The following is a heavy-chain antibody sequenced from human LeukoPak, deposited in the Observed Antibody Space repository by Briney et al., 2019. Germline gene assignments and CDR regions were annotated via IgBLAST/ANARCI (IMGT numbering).Heavy chain of an antibody. J-gene: IGHJ5*02. CDR2: INHSGST. CDR1: GGSFSGYY. Sequence: PSETLSLTCAVYGGSFSGYYWSWIRQPPGKGLEWIGEINHSGSTNYNPSLKSRVTISVDTSKNQFSLKLSSVTAADTAVYYCAPGGYCTGGVCYGRWFDPWGQGTLVTVSS. V-gene: IGHV4-34*01. CDR3: APGGYCTGGVCYGRWFDP. D-gene: IGHD2-8*02.